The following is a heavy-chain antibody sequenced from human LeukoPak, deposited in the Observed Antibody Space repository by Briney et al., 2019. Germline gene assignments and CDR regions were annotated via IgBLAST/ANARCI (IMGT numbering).Heavy chain of an antibody. CDR2: IYYSGST. J-gene: IGHJ4*02. CDR3: ARRTILTGSDY. D-gene: IGHD3-9*01. Sequence: SETLSLTCTVSGGSISSYYWSWIRQPPGKGLEWIGYIYYSGSTNYNPSLKSRVTISVDTSKNQFSLKLSSVTAADTAVYYCARRTILTGSDYWGQGTLVTVSS. CDR1: GGSISSYY. V-gene: IGHV4-59*08.